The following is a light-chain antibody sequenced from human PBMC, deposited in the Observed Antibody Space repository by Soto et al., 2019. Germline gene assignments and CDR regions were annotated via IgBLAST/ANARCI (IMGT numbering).Light chain of an antibody. CDR3: QQYNNWPRS. Sequence: EIVMTQSPATLSVSPGERATLSCRASQSVSSNLAWYQQKFGQAPRLLIYGASTRATGIPARFSGSGSGTDFALTISSLQSEDLAVYYCQQYNNWPRSFCQGTKVEIK. J-gene: IGKJ1*01. V-gene: IGKV3-15*01. CDR2: GAS. CDR1: QSVSSN.